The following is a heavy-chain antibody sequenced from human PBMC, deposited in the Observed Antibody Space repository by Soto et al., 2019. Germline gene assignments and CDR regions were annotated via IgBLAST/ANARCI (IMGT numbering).Heavy chain of an antibody. CDR2: IYWDDDK. D-gene: IGHD3-10*01. J-gene: IGHJ4*02. Sequence: ASGPTLVNPTQTLTLTCTFSGFSLSTSGVGVGWIRQPPGKALEWLALIYWDDDKRYSPSLKSRLTITKDTSKNQVVLTMTNMDPVDTATYYCAHRPFEGITMVRGVFYFDYWGQGTLVTVSS. V-gene: IGHV2-5*02. CDR1: GFSLSTSGVG. CDR3: AHRPFEGITMVRGVFYFDY.